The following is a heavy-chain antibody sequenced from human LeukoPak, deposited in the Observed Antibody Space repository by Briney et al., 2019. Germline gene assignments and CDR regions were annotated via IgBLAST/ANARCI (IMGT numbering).Heavy chain of an antibody. CDR3: AREANYYGSGSYFEGTFDY. V-gene: IGHV4-59*01. D-gene: IGHD3-10*01. CDR1: GVSISTYY. J-gene: IGHJ4*02. CDR2: IYSSGTT. Sequence: KTSETLSLTCTVSGVSISTYYWSWIRQPPGKGLEWIGYIYSSGTTNYNPSLKSRVTISIDTSKNEFSLRLTSVTAADTAVYYCAREANYYGSGSYFEGTFDYWGQGSLVTVSS.